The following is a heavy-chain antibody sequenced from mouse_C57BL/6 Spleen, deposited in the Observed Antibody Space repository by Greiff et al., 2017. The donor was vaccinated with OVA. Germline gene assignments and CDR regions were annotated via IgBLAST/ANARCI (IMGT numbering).Heavy chain of an antibody. D-gene: IGHD4-1*02. J-gene: IGHJ4*01. CDR3: ARCNWGGDYYAMDY. CDR1: GYTFTSYW. V-gene: IGHV1-69*01. CDR2: IDPSDSYP. Sequence: QVQLQQPGAELVMPGASVKLSCKASGYTFTSYWMHWVKQRPGQGLEWIGEIDPSDSYPNYNQKFKGKSTLTVDKSSSTAYMQLSSLTSEDSAVYYCARCNWGGDYYAMDYWGQGTSVTVSS.